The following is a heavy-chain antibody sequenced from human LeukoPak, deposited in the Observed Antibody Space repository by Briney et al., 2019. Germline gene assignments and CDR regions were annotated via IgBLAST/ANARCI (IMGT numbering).Heavy chain of an antibody. CDR2: MNPNSGNT. D-gene: IGHD1-1*01. J-gene: IGHJ4*02. CDR1: GYTFTSYD. V-gene: IGHV1-8*01. CDR3: ARGRWKQAFDY. Sequence: GASVKVSCKASGYTFTSYDVNWVRQATGQGLEWMGWMNPNSGNTGYARKFQGRVTMTRNTSISTAYMELSSLRSEDTAVYYCARGRWKQAFDYWGQGTLVTVSS.